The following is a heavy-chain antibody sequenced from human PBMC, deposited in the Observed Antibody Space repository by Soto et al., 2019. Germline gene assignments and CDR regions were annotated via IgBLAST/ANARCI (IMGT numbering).Heavy chain of an antibody. Sequence: QVQLQESGPGLLKPSQTLSLSCTVSGGSLSSGGYHWSWIRQHPGKGLEWIGYIFGSGSTYYNPSLKSRVTISIDTSKNQLSLELSSVTAADPAIYSCASAVGGVEVGFTVVFGDLDALDVWGQGTGVTVSS. J-gene: IGHJ3*01. CDR2: IFGSGST. CDR1: GGSLSSGGYH. CDR3: ASAVGGVEVGFTVVFGDLDALDV. D-gene: IGHD3-16*01. V-gene: IGHV4-31*03.